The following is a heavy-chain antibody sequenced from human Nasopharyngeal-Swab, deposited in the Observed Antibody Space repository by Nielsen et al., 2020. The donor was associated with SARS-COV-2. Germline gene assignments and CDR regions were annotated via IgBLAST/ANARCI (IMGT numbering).Heavy chain of an antibody. J-gene: IGHJ6*02. CDR3: ARGLGIFGFPRGGMDV. Sequence: ASVKVSCKASGYTFTSYAMHWVRQAPGQRLEWIGWINAGNGNTKYSQKFQGRVTITRDTSASTAYMELSSLRSEDTAVYYCARGLGIFGFPRGGMDVWGQGTTVTVSS. V-gene: IGHV1-3*01. D-gene: IGHD3-3*01. CDR2: INAGNGNT. CDR1: GYTFTSYA.